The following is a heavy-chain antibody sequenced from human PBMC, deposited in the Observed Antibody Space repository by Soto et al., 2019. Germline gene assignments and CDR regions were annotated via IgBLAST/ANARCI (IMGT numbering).Heavy chain of an antibody. Sequence: SVKVSCKASGGTFSSYAISWVRQAPGQGLEWMGGIIPIFGTANYAQKLQGGVTMTTDTSTSTAYMELRSLRSDDTAVYYCARDPVYYYGSAQGDWFDPWGQGTLVTVSS. V-gene: IGHV1-69*05. J-gene: IGHJ5*02. D-gene: IGHD3-10*01. CDR3: ARDPVYYYGSAQGDWFDP. CDR1: GGTFSSYA. CDR2: IIPIFGTA.